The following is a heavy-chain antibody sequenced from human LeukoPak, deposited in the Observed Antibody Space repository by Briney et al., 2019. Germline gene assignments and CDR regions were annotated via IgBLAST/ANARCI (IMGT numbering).Heavy chain of an antibody. CDR2: INPNSGGT. Sequence: ASVEVSCKTSGYTFIGYYMHWVRQAPGQGLEWMGWINPNSGGTNYAQKFQGRVTMTRDTSISTAYMELSRLRSDDTAVYYCARTAVAATVWWFDPWGQGTLVTVSS. CDR3: ARTAVAATVWWFDP. D-gene: IGHD2-15*01. CDR1: GYTFIGYY. J-gene: IGHJ5*02. V-gene: IGHV1-2*02.